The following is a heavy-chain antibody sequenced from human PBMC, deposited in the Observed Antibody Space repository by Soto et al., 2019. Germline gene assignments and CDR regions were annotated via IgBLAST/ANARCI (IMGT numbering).Heavy chain of an antibody. Sequence: SVKVSYKAFVYTFSRYAIHWVRQAPGQRLEWMGWINAGYGNTKSSQKFQDRVTISRDTSASTAYMELTSLRSEDTAVYYCARETGDGTFDFWGQGTLVTVSS. CDR2: INAGYGNT. CDR3: ARETGDGTFDF. D-gene: IGHD7-27*01. CDR1: VYTFSRYA. J-gene: IGHJ4*02. V-gene: IGHV1-3*01.